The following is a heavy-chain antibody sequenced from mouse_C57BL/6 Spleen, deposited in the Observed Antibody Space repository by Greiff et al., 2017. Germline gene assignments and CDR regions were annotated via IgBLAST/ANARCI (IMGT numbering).Heavy chain of an antibody. J-gene: IGHJ2*01. CDR1: GYTFTSYW. CDR2: INPSSGYT. CDR3: AMGYDYYYFDY. Sequence: VQVVESGAELAKPGASVKLSCKASGYTFTSYWMHWVKQRPGQGLEWIGYINPSSGYTKYNQKFKDKATLTADKSSSTAYMQLSSLTYEDSAVYYCAMGYDYYYFDYWGQGTTLTVSS. D-gene: IGHD2-4*01. V-gene: IGHV1-7*01.